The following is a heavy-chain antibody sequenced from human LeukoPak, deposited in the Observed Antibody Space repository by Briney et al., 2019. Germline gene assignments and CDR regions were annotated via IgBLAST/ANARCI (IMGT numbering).Heavy chain of an antibody. V-gene: IGHV5-51*01. Sequence: GESLKISCKVSGYSFTTYWIGWVRQTPGRGLEWMGIIYPGDSATRYSPSSQGQVTFSADKSINTAYLQWSSLKASDTAMYYCAKHGSGYEPDHWGQGTLVTVSS. CDR2: IYPGDSAT. CDR3: AKHGSGYEPDH. CDR1: GYSFTTYW. J-gene: IGHJ5*02. D-gene: IGHD5-12*01.